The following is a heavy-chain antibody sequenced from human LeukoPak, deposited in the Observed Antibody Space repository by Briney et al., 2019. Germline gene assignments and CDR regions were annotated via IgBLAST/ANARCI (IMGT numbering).Heavy chain of an antibody. J-gene: IGHJ4*02. CDR1: GFTFSSYA. V-gene: IGHV3-23*01. CDR2: INFSSSTT. Sequence: GGSLRLSCAASGFTFSSYAMSWVRQAPGKGLELVSTINFSSSTTYYADSVQGRFTISRDNSKNTLYLQMNSLRAEDTAVYYCAKHRVTSGWYVYDYWGQGTLVSVS. D-gene: IGHD6-19*01. CDR3: AKHRVTSGWYVYDY.